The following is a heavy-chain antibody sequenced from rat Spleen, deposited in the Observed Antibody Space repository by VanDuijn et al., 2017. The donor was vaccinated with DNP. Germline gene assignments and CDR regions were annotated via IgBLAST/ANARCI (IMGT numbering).Heavy chain of an antibody. CDR3: ARGDYGYNRYAMDA. CDR2: ISNGGNT. V-gene: IGHV2S12*01. J-gene: IGHJ4*01. CDR1: GFSLTSYG. D-gene: IGHD1-9*01. Sequence: QVQLRESGPGLVQPSQTLSLTCNVSGFSLTSYGVTWVRQPPGKGLEWIAAISNGGNTYYNSALQSRLSISRDTSKSQVFLEMNSLRSEDTATYYCARGDYGYNRYAMDAWGQGTSVTVSS.